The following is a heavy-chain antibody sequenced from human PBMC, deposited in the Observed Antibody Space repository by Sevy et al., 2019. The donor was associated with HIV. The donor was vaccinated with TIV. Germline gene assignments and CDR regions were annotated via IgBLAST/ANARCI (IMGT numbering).Heavy chain of an antibody. CDR2: TRYDGSTK. D-gene: IGHD6-6*01. CDR1: GFTFNVYG. J-gene: IGHJ4*02. Sequence: LSLTCAASGFTFNVYGMHWVRQAPGKGLQWVAFTRYDGSTKYYADSVKGRFTISRDNSKNTLYLQMNSLRVEDTAMYYCAKDLTERYSTSSGDFDYWGQGSLVTVSS. CDR3: AKDLTERYSTSSGDFDY. V-gene: IGHV3-30*02.